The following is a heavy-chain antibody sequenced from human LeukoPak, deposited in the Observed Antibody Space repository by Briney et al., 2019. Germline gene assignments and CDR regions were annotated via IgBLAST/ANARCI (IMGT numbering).Heavy chain of an antibody. CDR2: ISGSGGST. Sequence: GGSQRLSCAASGFTFSSYAMSWVRQAPGKGLEWVSAISGSGGSTYYADSVKGRFTISRDNSKNTLYLQMNSLRAEDTAVYYCATSLGPLTEYWGQGTLVTVSS. CDR1: GFTFSSYA. D-gene: IGHD7-27*01. CDR3: ATSLGPLTEY. J-gene: IGHJ4*02. V-gene: IGHV3-23*01.